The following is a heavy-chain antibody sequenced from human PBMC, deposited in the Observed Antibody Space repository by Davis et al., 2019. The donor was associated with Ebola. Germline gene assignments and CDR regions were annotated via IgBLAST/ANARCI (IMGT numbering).Heavy chain of an antibody. D-gene: IGHD5-18*01. J-gene: IGHJ4*02. CDR1: GGSFSGYY. CDR3: ASAGYSYGFDY. CDR2: INHSGST. Sequence: SETLSLTCAVYGGSFSGYYWSWIRQSPGKGLEWIGEINHSGSTNYNPSLKSRVTISVDTSKNQFSLKLSSVTAADTAVYYCASAGYSYGFDYWGQGTLVTVSS. V-gene: IGHV4-34*01.